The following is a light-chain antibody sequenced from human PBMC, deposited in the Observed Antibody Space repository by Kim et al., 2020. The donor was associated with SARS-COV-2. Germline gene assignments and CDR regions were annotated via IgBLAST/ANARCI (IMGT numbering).Light chain of an antibody. Sequence: DIQVTQSPSTLSASVGDRVIITCRASQSISSWLAWYQQKPGKAPNLLIYKASSLESGVPSRFSGSGSGTEFTLTISSLQPDDFATYYCQQYNSYSWTFGQGTKVEIK. CDR2: KAS. J-gene: IGKJ1*01. CDR1: QSISSW. V-gene: IGKV1-5*03. CDR3: QQYNSYSWT.